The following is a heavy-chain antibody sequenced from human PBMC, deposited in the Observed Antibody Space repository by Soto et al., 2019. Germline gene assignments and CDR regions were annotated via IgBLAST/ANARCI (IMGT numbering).Heavy chain of an antibody. V-gene: IGHV1-18*01. Sequence: QVQLVQSGAEVKKPGASVKVSCKASGYTFTTYGISWVRQAPGQGLEWMGWISAYNGKTNSAQKLQGRVTMTPDTATSTAYMVLRTLRSDDTAVYYGARESTMRGLDYWGQGTLVTVSS. J-gene: IGHJ4*02. D-gene: IGHD5-12*01. CDR2: ISAYNGKT. CDR3: ARESTMRGLDY. CDR1: GYTFTTYG.